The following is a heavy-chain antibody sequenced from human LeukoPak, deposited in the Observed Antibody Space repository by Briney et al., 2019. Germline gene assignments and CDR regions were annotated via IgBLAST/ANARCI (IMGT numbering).Heavy chain of an antibody. CDR1: GFSFSSYW. V-gene: IGHV3-7*01. D-gene: IGHD3-9*01. CDR3: ARAPRNYDILTGYYYNYYMDV. Sequence: GGSLRLSCAASGFSFSSYWMSWVRQAPGKGLEWVANIKQDGSEKYYVDSVKGRFTISRDNAKNSLYLQMNSLRVEDTAVFYCARAPRNYDILTGYYYNYYMDVWGNGTTVTVSS. CDR2: IKQDGSEK. J-gene: IGHJ6*03.